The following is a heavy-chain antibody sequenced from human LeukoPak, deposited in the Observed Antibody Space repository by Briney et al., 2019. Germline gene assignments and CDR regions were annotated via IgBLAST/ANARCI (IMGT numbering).Heavy chain of an antibody. CDR3: ARVYGSGSWENYYYYGMDV. Sequence: GGSLRPSCAASGFTFSSYAMHWVRQAPGKGLEWVAVISYDGSNKYYADSVKGRFTISRDNSKNTLYLQMNSLRAEDTAVYYCARVYGSGSWENYYYYGMDVWGQGTTVTVSS. D-gene: IGHD3-10*01. V-gene: IGHV3-30*04. CDR1: GFTFSSYA. CDR2: ISYDGSNK. J-gene: IGHJ6*02.